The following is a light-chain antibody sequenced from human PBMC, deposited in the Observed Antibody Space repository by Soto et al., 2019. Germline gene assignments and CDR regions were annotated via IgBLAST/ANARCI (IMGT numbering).Light chain of an antibody. CDR1: SSNIGAGYD. CDR2: GNS. CDR3: QSYDSSLSGSV. Sequence: QAVVTQPPSVSGAPGQRVTISCTGSSSNIGAGYDVHWYQQLPGTAPKLLIYGNSNRPSGVPDRFSGSKSGTSASLAITGRQAEDVPDYYCQSYDSSLSGSVFGGGTKLTVL. J-gene: IGLJ3*02. V-gene: IGLV1-40*01.